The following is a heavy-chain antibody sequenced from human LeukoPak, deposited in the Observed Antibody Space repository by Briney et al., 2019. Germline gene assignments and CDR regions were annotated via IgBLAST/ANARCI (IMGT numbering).Heavy chain of an antibody. J-gene: IGHJ4*02. Sequence: PGGSLKLSCAALGFTFSSYGMHWVRQAPGKGLEGVAVISYDGSNKYYADSVKGRFTISRDNSKNTLYLQMNSLRAEDTAVYYCAKVEWEGYQLPVAIDYWGQGTLVTVSS. V-gene: IGHV3-30*18. CDR2: ISYDGSNK. D-gene: IGHD2-2*01. CDR1: GFTFSSYG. CDR3: AKVEWEGYQLPVAIDY.